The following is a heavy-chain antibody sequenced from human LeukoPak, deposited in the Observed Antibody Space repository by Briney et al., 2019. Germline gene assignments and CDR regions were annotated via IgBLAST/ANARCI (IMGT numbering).Heavy chain of an antibody. CDR2: ISAYNGNT. CDR3: ARDGKDSYGLHPDYYDSSGYSP. Sequence: GASVKVSCKASGYTFTSYGISWVRQAPGQGLEWMGWISAYNGNTNYAQKLQGRVTMTTDTSTSTAYMELRSLRSDDTAVYYCARDGKDSYGLHPDYYDSSGYSPWGQGTLVTVSS. D-gene: IGHD3-22*01. V-gene: IGHV1-18*01. CDR1: GYTFTSYG. J-gene: IGHJ5*02.